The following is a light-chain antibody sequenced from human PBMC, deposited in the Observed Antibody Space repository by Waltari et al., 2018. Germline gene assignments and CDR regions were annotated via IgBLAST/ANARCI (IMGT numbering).Light chain of an antibody. CDR2: GNI. Sequence: QSVLTQPPSVSGAPGQRVTISCTGSSPNIGARYDVHWYQQLPGTAPKLLIYGNINRPSGVPDRFSGSKSGTSASLAITGLQAEDEAEYYCQSYDSSLSGVVFGGGTKLTVL. CDR1: SPNIGARYD. CDR3: QSYDSSLSGVV. V-gene: IGLV1-40*01. J-gene: IGLJ2*01.